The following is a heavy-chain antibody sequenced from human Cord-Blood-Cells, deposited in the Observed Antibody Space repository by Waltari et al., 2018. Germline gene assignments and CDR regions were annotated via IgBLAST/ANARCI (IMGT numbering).Heavy chain of an antibody. V-gene: IGHV3-30*04. Sequence: QVQLVESGGGVVQPGRSLRLSCAASGFTFGSYAMHWVRQAPGKGLEWVAVISYDGSNKYYADSVKGRFTISRDNSKNTLYLQMNSLRAEDTAVYYCARGTSSDYWGQGTLVTVSS. CDR2: ISYDGSNK. CDR1: GFTFGSYA. CDR3: ARGTSSDY. J-gene: IGHJ4*02.